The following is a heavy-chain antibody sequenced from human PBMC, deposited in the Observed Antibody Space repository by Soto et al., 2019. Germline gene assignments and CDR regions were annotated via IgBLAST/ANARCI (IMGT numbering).Heavy chain of an antibody. V-gene: IGHV1-69*06. CDR2: IIPIFGTA. J-gene: IGHJ5*02. CDR3: ARDYFRYNWNYGFDP. Sequence: SVKVSCKASGGTFSSYAISWVRQAPGQGLEWMGGIIPIFGTANYAQKFQGRVTITADKSTSTAYMELSSLRSEDTAVYYCARDYFRYNWNYGFDPWGQGTLVTVSS. CDR1: GGTFSSYA. D-gene: IGHD1-7*01.